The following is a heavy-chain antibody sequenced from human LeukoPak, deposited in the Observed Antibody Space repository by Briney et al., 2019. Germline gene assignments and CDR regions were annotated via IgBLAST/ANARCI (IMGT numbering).Heavy chain of an antibody. CDR1: GYTFTRYS. Sequence: ASVKVSCKASGYTFTRYSMHWVRQAPGHGLECMGIINPSGGYTYNAQKFQGRVTMTRDTSTSTVYMVLSSLSSEDTAVYYCARPRVEHDYDSSGAFDYWGQGTLVTVSS. J-gene: IGHJ4*02. V-gene: IGHV1-46*01. CDR3: ARPRVEHDYDSSGAFDY. CDR2: INPSGGYT. D-gene: IGHD3-22*01.